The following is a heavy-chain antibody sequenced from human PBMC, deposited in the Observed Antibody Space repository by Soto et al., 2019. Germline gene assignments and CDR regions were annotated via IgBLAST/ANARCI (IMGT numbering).Heavy chain of an antibody. CDR2: IYYSGST. V-gene: IGHV4-59*01. CDR1: GGSISSYY. J-gene: IGHJ4*02. CDR3: ARSRTYYYDSSGYYYAI. D-gene: IGHD3-22*01. Sequence: PSETLSLTCTVSGGSISSYYWSWIRQPPGKVLECIGYIYYSGSTNYNPSLKSRVTISVDTSKNQFSLKLSSVTAADTAVYYCARSRTYYYDSSGYYYAIWGQGTLVTVSS.